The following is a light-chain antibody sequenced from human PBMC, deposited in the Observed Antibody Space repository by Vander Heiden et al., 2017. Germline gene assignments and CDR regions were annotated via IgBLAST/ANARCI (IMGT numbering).Light chain of an antibody. J-gene: IGLJ1*01. CDR2: RNN. CDR1: RSNIGRNY. Sequence: QSVLPQPPSASGTPGQRVTLSCSGSRSNIGRNYVYWYQQLPGTAPKLLIYRNNQRPSGVPDRFSGSKSGTSASLAISGLRSEDEADYYCAAWDDSLSGEVFGTGTKVTVL. V-gene: IGLV1-47*01. CDR3: AAWDDSLSGEV.